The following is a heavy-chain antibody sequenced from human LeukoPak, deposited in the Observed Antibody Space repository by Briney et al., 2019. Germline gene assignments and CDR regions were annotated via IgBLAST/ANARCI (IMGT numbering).Heavy chain of an antibody. D-gene: IGHD3-16*02. CDR2: IIPIFGTA. J-gene: IGHJ4*02. Sequence: SVKVSCKASGGTFSSYAISWVRQAPGQGLEWMGGIIPIFGTANYAQKFQGRVTITADESTSTAYMELSSLRSEDTAVYYCAREGGYYDYVWGSYRHPYYFDYWGQGTLVTVSS. CDR1: GGTFSSYA. CDR3: AREGGYYDYVWGSYRHPYYFDY. V-gene: IGHV1-69*13.